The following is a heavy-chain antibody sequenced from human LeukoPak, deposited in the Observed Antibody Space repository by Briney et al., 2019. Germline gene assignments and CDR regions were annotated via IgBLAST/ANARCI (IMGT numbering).Heavy chain of an antibody. CDR2: ISGSGGST. CDR1: GFSFSSYA. CDR3: AKAVGSPPYYFDY. J-gene: IGHJ4*02. V-gene: IGHV3-23*01. Sequence: PGRSLSLSCAASGFSFSSYAMSWVRQAPGKGLEWVSAISGSGGSTYYADSVKGRFTISRDNSKNTLYLQMNSLRAEDTAVYYCAKAVGSPPYYFDYWGQGTLVTVSS.